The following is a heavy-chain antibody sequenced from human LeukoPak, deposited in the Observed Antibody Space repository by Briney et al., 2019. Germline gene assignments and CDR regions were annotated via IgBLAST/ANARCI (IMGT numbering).Heavy chain of an antibody. J-gene: IGHJ5*02. CDR3: ARGGGRVRGVSRNWFDP. V-gene: IGHV4-34*01. D-gene: IGHD3-10*01. Sequence: SETLSLTCTVSGGSISSYYWSWIRQPPGKGLEWIGEINHSGSTNYNPSLKSRVTISVDTSKNQFSLKLSSVTAADTAVYYCARGGGRVRGVSRNWFDPWGQGTLVTVSS. CDR2: INHSGST. CDR1: GGSISSYY.